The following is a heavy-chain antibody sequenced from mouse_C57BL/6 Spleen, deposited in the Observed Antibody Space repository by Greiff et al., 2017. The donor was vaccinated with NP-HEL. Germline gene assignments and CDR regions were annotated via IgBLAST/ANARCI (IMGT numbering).Heavy chain of an antibody. V-gene: IGHV1-80*01. CDR3: ARRGLPGAMDY. CDR2: IYPGDGDT. Sequence: VQLQQSGAELAKPGASVKISCKASGYAFSSYWMNWVKQRPGKGLEWIGQIYPGDGDTNYNGKFKGKATLTADKSSSTAYMQLSSLTSEDSAVYFCARRGLPGAMDYWGQGTSVTVSS. J-gene: IGHJ4*01. CDR1: GYAFSSYW. D-gene: IGHD2-10*01.